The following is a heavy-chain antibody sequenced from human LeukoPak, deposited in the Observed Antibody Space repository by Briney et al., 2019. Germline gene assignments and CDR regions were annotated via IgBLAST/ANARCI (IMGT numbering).Heavy chain of an antibody. CDR1: GFTFSSYA. D-gene: IGHD2-2*01. J-gene: IGHJ4*02. Sequence: GGSLRLSCAASGFTFSSYAMSWVRQAPGKGLEWVSGISGSGGSTYVANSVKGRFTISRDNSKNTLYLQMNSLRAEDTAVYYCAKSETPYCSSANCLMFDYWGQGALVTVSS. V-gene: IGHV3-23*01. CDR2: ISGSGGST. CDR3: AKSETPYCSSANCLMFDY.